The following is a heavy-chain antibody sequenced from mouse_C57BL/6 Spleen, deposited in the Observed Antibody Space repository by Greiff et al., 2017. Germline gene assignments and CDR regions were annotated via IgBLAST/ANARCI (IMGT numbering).Heavy chain of an antibody. CDR2: ISSGSSTN. J-gene: IGHJ2*01. Sequence: EVKLMESGGGLVKPGGSLKLSCAASGFTFSDYGMHWVRQAPGKGLEWVAYISSGSSTNYYADTVKGRFTITRDNAKNTLFLQMTSLKSEDTAMYYCARNDGYYHGYWGQGATLTVAS. CDR3: ARNDGYYHGY. D-gene: IGHD2-3*01. CDR1: GFTFSDYG. V-gene: IGHV5-17*01.